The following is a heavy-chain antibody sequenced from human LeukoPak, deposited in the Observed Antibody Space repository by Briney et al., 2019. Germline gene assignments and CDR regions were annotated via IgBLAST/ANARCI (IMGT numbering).Heavy chain of an antibody. CDR3: ARTDWAAAMVQYY. D-gene: IGHD5-18*01. V-gene: IGHV3-48*03. CDR1: GFTFSSYE. J-gene: IGHJ4*02. CDR2: ISSSGSTI. Sequence: PGGSLRLSFGASGFTFSSYEMNWVRQAPGKGLERVSYISSSGSTIYYADSVKGRFTISRDNAKHTLYLQMNSLRAEDTAVYYCARTDWAAAMVQYYWGQGTLVTVSS.